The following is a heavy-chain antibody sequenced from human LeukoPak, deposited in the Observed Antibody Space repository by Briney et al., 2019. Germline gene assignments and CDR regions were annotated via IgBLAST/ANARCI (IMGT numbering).Heavy chain of an antibody. J-gene: IGHJ5*02. CDR2: ISGSGGST. CDR1: GFTFSSYA. D-gene: IGHD3-9*01. CDR3: AKEMIHYDILTGYYLYNWFDP. Sequence: GGSLRPSCAASGFTFSSYAMSWVRQAPGKGLEWVSAISGSGGSTYYADSVKGRFTISRDNSKNTLYLQMNSLRAEDTAVYYCAKEMIHYDILTGYYLYNWFDPWGQGTLVTVSS. V-gene: IGHV3-23*01.